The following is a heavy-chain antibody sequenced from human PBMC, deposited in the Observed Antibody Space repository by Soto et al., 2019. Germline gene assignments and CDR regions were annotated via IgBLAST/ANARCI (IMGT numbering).Heavy chain of an antibody. Sequence: QLQLQESGPGLVKPSETLSLTCTVSGGSISSSSYYWGWIRQPPGKGLEWIGSIYYSGSTYYNPSLKSRVTISVDTSKNQFSLKLSSVTAADTAVYYCARLTTGTYFDYWGQGTLVTVSS. CDR3: ARLTTGTYFDY. D-gene: IGHD1-1*01. V-gene: IGHV4-39*01. J-gene: IGHJ4*02. CDR2: IYYSGST. CDR1: GGSISSSSYY.